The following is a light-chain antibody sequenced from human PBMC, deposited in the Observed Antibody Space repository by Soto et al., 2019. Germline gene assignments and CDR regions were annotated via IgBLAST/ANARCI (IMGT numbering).Light chain of an antibody. J-gene: IGKJ1*01. CDR3: QHYNTYPWT. Sequence: DIQMTQSPSTQSASVGDRVTITCRASQSISIWLAWYQQKPGKAPKLLVYKASSLESGVPSRFSGSGSGTEFTLTISSLQPDDFGTYYCQHYNTYPWTFGQGTKVGIK. CDR2: KAS. V-gene: IGKV1-5*03. CDR1: QSISIW.